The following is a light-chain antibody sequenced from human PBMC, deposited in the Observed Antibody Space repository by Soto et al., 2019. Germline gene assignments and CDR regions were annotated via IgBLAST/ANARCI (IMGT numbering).Light chain of an antibody. CDR1: SGHNSYA. J-gene: IGLJ2*01. V-gene: IGLV4-69*01. CDR2: LSSDGSH. Sequence: QLVLTQSPSASASLGASVKLTCTLSSGHNSYAIAWHQQHPEKGPRYLMKLSSDGSHSKGDGIPDRFSGSSSGAERYLTISSLQSEDEADYYCQTWGTGIVVFGGGTKLTVL. CDR3: QTWGTGIVV.